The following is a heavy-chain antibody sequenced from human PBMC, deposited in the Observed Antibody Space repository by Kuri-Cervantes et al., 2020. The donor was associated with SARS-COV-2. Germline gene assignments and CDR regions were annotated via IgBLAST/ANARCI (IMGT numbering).Heavy chain of an antibody. CDR1: GGSISSYY. J-gene: IGHJ4*02. D-gene: IGHD5-18*01. CDR2: IYYSGST. V-gene: IGHV4-59*01. CDR3: ARGYSLIDY. Sequence: GSLRLSCTVSGGSISSYYWSWIRQPPGKGLEWIGYIYYSGSTNYNPSLKSRVTISVDTSKNQFSLKLSSVTAEDTAVYYCARGYSLIDYWGQGTLVTVSS.